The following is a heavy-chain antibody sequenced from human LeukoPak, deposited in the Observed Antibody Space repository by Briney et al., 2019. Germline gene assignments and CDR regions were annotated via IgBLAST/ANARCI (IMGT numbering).Heavy chain of an antibody. CDR3: ARDLDSTMVAVDY. D-gene: IGHD5-18*01. CDR2: ISGSGGST. J-gene: IGHJ4*02. CDR1: GFTFSSYG. Sequence: GGSLRLSCAASGFTFSSYGMSWVRQAPGKGLEWVSAISGSGGSTYYADSVKGRFTISRDNFKNTLYLQMNSLRGEDTAVYYCARDLDSTMVAVDYWGQGTLVTVSS. V-gene: IGHV3-23*01.